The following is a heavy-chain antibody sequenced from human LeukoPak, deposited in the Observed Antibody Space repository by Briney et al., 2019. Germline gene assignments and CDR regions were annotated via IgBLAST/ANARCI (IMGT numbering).Heavy chain of an antibody. CDR3: ARDGSGSSPYYFDY. CDR1: GFTVSSNY. V-gene: IGHV3-66*01. Sequence: GGSLRLSCAASGFTVSSNYMSWVRQAPGKGLEWVSVIYSGGSTYYADSVKGRFTISRDNSKSTLYLQINSLRAEDTAVYYCARDGSGSSPYYFDYWGQGTLVTVSS. D-gene: IGHD1-26*01. J-gene: IGHJ4*02. CDR2: IYSGGST.